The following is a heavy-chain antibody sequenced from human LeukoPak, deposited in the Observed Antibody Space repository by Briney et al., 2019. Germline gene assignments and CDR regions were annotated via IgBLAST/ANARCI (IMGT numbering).Heavy chain of an antibody. D-gene: IGHD2-21*02. Sequence: ASVKVSCKVSGYTLTELSTHWVRQAPGKGLEWMGGFDPEDGETIYAQKFQGRVTMTEDTSTDTAYMELSSLRSEDTAVYYCATVKASRYCGGDCYPGVFDYWGQGTLVTVSS. V-gene: IGHV1-24*01. CDR2: FDPEDGET. J-gene: IGHJ4*02. CDR3: ATVKASRYCGGDCYPGVFDY. CDR1: GYTLTELS.